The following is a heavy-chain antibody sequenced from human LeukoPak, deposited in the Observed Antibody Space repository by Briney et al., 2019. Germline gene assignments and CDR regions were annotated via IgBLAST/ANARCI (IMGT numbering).Heavy chain of an antibody. V-gene: IGHV4-34*01. CDR3: ASSGYDMYYYYYYMDV. Sequence: SETLSLTCAVYGGSFSGYYWSWIRQPPGKGLEWIGEINHSGSTNYNPSLKSRVTISVDTSKNQFSLKLSSVTAADTAVYYSASSGYDMYYYYYYMDVWGKGTTVTVSS. J-gene: IGHJ6*03. D-gene: IGHD5-12*01. CDR2: INHSGST. CDR1: GGSFSGYY.